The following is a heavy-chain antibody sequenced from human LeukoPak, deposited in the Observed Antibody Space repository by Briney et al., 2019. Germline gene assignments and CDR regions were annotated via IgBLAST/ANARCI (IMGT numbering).Heavy chain of an antibody. CDR3: ATEGRYYYDSSGYYLRIDY. J-gene: IGHJ4*02. D-gene: IGHD3-22*01. CDR2: IYYSGST. V-gene: IGHV4-39*07. Sequence: SETLSLTCTVSGGSISSSSYYWGWIRQPPGKGLEWIGSIYYSGSTYYNPSLKSRVTISVDTSKNQFSLKLSSVTAADTAVYYCATEGRYYYDSSGYYLRIDYWGQGTLVTVSS. CDR1: GGSISSSSYY.